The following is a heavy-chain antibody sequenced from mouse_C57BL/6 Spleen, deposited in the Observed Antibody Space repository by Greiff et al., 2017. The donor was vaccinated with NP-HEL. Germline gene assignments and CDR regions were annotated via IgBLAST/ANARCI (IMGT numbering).Heavy chain of an antibody. CDR2: IYPGDGDT. J-gene: IGHJ4*01. Sequence: VQRVESGPELVKPGASVKISCKASGYAFSSSWMNWVKQRPGKGLEWIGRIYPGDGDTNYNGKFKGKATLTADKSSSTAYMQLSSLTSEDSAVYFCAREFTTVGYAMDYWGQGTSVTVSS. D-gene: IGHD1-1*01. CDR1: GYAFSSSW. V-gene: IGHV1-82*01. CDR3: AREFTTVGYAMDY.